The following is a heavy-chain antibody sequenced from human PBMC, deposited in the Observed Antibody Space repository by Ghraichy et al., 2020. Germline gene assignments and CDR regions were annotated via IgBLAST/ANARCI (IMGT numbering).Heavy chain of an antibody. D-gene: IGHD3-10*01. CDR3: ARTRVLLWFGELFRPSSYYYYGMDV. Sequence: ASVKVSCKASGYTFTSYGISWVRQAPGQGLEWMGWISAYNGNTNYAQKLQGRVTMTTDTSTSTAYMELRSLRSDDTAVYYCARTRVLLWFGELFRPSSYYYYGMDVWGQGTTVTVSS. V-gene: IGHV1-18*04. CDR1: GYTFTSYG. J-gene: IGHJ6*02. CDR2: ISAYNGNT.